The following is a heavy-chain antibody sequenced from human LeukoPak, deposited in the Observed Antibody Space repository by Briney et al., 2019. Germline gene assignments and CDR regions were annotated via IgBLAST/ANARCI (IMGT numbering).Heavy chain of an antibody. D-gene: IGHD4/OR15-4a*01. J-gene: IGHJ4*02. CDR3: ARALNPLTGTYYFDY. Sequence: PSETLSLTCSVSGASINSHYWTWIRQPAGKGLEWIGRIYISGSTNYSPSLKSRVTMSVDTSKNQFSLNLISVTAADTAVYYCARALNPLTGTYYFDYWGQGTLVSVSS. V-gene: IGHV4-4*07. CDR1: GASINSHY. CDR2: IYISGST.